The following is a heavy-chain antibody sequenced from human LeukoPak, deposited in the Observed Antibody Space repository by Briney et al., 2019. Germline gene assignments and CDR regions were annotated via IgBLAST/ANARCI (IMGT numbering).Heavy chain of an antibody. V-gene: IGHV3-23*01. D-gene: IGHD2-2*01. CDR1: GFTFSSYA. CDR3: AQSPIVVVPAATYFDY. CDR2: ISGSGGST. Sequence: TGGSLRLSCAASGFTFSSYAMSWVRQAPGKGLEWVSAISGSGGSTYYADSVKGRFTISRDNSKNTLYLQMNSLRAEDTAVYYCAQSPIVVVPAATYFDYWGQGTLVTVSS. J-gene: IGHJ4*02.